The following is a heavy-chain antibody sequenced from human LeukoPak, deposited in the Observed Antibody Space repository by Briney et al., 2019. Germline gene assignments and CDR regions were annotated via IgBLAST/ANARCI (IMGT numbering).Heavy chain of an antibody. CDR3: ARGKGRYYYYGMDV. Sequence: NPSETLSLTCAVYGGSFSGYYWSWIRQPPGKGLEWIGEINHSGSTNYNPSLKSRVTISVDTSKNQFPLKLSSVTAADTAVYYCARGKGRYYYYGMDVWGQGTTVTVS. J-gene: IGHJ6*02. V-gene: IGHV4-34*01. CDR2: INHSGST. CDR1: GGSFSGYY.